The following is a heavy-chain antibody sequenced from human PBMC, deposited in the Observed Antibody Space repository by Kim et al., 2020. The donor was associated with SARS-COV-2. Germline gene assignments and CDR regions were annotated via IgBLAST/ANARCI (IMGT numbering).Heavy chain of an antibody. V-gene: IGHV1-46*01. Sequence: ASVKVSCKASGYTFTSYYMHWVRQAPGQGLEWMGIINPSGGSTSYAQKFQGRVTMTRDTSTSTVYMELSSLRSEDTAVYYCASPNGSYYDFWSGYSWGYDYYGMDVWGQGTTVTVSS. J-gene: IGHJ6*02. CDR2: INPSGGST. CDR3: ASPNGSYYDFWSGYSWGYDYYGMDV. CDR1: GYTFTSYY. D-gene: IGHD3-3*01.